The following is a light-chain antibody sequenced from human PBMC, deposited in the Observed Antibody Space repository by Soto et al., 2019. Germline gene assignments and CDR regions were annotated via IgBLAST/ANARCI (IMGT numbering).Light chain of an antibody. CDR2: DAS. Sequence: DIQMTQSPSSLSASVGDRVTITCQASQDITNYLNWYQQKPGKAPTLLIFDASILDTGVSSRFSESGSGTNFTLTIRGRHPEDVATYFCQQYDNPPLTFGGGTRVEIK. V-gene: IGKV1-33*01. J-gene: IGKJ4*01. CDR3: QQYDNPPLT. CDR1: QDITNY.